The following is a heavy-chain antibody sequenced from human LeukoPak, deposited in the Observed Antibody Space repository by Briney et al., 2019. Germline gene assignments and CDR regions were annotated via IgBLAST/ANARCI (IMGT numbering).Heavy chain of an antibody. V-gene: IGHV4-31*11. D-gene: IGHD2-2*01. CDR1: GDSISSGTYY. CDR3: ARGRSGGYCSSTSCLNWFDP. J-gene: IGHJ5*02. Sequence: PSQTLSLTCAVSGDSISSGTYYWSWIRQHPGRGLEWIGYFYYSGNTYYNPSLESRVTISLDTSKNQFSLKLSSVTAADTAVYYCARGRSGGYCSSTSCLNWFDPWGQGTLVTVSS. CDR2: FYYSGNT.